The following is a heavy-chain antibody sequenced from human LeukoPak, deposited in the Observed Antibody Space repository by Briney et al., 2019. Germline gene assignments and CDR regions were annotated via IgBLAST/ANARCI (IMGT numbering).Heavy chain of an antibody. CDR3: AKQRDGYNRAILDY. CDR1: GFTFNAFG. D-gene: IGHD5-24*01. Sequence: GGSLRLSCVASGFTFNAFGMHWVRQAPGKGLEWVSAISGSGGSTYYADSVKGRFTISRDNSKNTLYLQMNSLRAEDTAVYYCAKQRDGYNRAILDYWGQGTLVTVSS. V-gene: IGHV3-23*01. J-gene: IGHJ4*02. CDR2: ISGSGGST.